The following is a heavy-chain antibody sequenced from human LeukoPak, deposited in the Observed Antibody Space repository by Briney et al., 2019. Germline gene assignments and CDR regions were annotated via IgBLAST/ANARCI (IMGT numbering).Heavy chain of an antibody. CDR2: ISSSSSYI. J-gene: IGHJ1*01. Sequence: PGGSLRLSCAAPGFTFSSYSMNWVRQAPGKGLEWVSSISSSSSYIYYADSVKGRFTISRDNAKNSLYLQMNSLRAEDTAVYYCARDGGNYDFWSGYSNRHFQHWGQGTLVTVSS. V-gene: IGHV3-21*01. D-gene: IGHD3-3*01. CDR1: GFTFSSYS. CDR3: ARDGGNYDFWSGYSNRHFQH.